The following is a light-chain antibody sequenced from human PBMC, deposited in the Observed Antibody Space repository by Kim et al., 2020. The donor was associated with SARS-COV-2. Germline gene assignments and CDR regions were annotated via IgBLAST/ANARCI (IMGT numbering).Light chain of an antibody. CDR2: DAS. CDR3: QQRYRWPIT. Sequence: EIVLTQSPATLSLSPGESAIVSCRASQSVTRYLAWYHQKPGQAPRLLIYDASNRATGTPARFSGSGSGTDFTLTISSLEPEDFAVYYCQQRYRWPITFGQGTRLEIK. V-gene: IGKV3-11*01. CDR1: QSVTRY. J-gene: IGKJ5*01.